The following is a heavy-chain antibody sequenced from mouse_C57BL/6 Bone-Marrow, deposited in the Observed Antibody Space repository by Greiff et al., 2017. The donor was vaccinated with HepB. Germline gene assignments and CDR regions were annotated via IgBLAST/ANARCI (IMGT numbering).Heavy chain of an antibody. CDR2: ISSGSSTI. CDR1: GFTFSDYG. Sequence: EVKVEESGGGLVKPGGSLKLSCAASGFTFSDYGMHWVRQAPEKGLEWVAYISSGSSTIYYADTVKGRFTISRDNAKNTLFLQMTSLRSEDTAMYYCARYGYLYYYAMDYWGQGTSVTVSS. D-gene: IGHD2-2*01. J-gene: IGHJ4*01. V-gene: IGHV5-17*01. CDR3: ARYGYLYYYAMDY.